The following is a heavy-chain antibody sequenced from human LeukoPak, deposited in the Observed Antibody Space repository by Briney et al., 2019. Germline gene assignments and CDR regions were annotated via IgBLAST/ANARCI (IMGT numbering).Heavy chain of an antibody. CDR2: IKQDGSEK. J-gene: IGHJ4*02. CDR3: ARWGYTGAWYYFDY. V-gene: IGHV3-7*01. CDR1: GFTLSTYW. Sequence: GGSLRLSCAASGFTLSTYWMSWVRQAPGKGLEWVANIKQDGSEKYYVASVKGRFTISRDNAKNSLYLQMNSLRAEETAIYYCARWGYTGAWYYFDYWGQGTLVTVSS. D-gene: IGHD6-19*01.